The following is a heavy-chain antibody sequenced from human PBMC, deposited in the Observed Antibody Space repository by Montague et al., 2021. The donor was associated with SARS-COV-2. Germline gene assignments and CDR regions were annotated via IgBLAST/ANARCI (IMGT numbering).Heavy chain of an antibody. Sequence: SETLSLTCTVSGGSISSSTYYWGWIRQPPGKGLEWIGSMYYSGSTYYNPSLKSRVTISVDTSKKQFSLKLSSVTAADTAVYYCARQPRNYYASGGYWGLGDYWGQGTLVTVSS. D-gene: IGHD3-10*01. J-gene: IGHJ4*02. V-gene: IGHV4-39*01. CDR1: GGSISSSTYY. CDR2: MYYSGST. CDR3: ARQPRNYYASGGYWGLGDY.